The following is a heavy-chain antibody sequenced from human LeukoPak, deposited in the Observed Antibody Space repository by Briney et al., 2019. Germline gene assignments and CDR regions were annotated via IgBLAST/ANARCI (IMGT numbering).Heavy chain of an antibody. CDR3: ARDALGDILTGYYFDY. CDR1: GFTFSSYS. CDR2: ISSSSSYI. D-gene: IGHD3-9*01. J-gene: IGHJ4*02. V-gene: IGHV3-21*01. Sequence: GGSLRLSCAASGFTFSSYSMNWVRQAPGKGLEWVSSISSSSSYIYYADSVKGQFTISRDNAKNSLYLQMNSLRAEDTAVYYCARDALGDILTGYYFDYWGQGTLVTVSS.